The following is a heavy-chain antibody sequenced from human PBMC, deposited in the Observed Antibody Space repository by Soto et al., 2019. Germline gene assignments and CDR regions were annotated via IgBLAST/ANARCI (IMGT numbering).Heavy chain of an antibody. V-gene: IGHV4-61*01. CDR2: IYYSGST. D-gene: IGHD3-3*01. CDR1: GGSVSSGSYY. CDR3: ASCDFWSGYYFDY. Sequence: PSETLSLTCTVSGGSVSSGSYYWSWIRQPPGKGLEWIGYIYYSGSTNYNPSLKSRVTISVDTSKNQFSLKLSSVTAADTAVYYCASCDFWSGYYFDYWGQGTLVTVSS. J-gene: IGHJ4*02.